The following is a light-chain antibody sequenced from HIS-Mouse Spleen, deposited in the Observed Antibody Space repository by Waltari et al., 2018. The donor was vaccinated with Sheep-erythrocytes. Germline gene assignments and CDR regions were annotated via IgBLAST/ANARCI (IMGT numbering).Light chain of an antibody. CDR2: DAS. CDR1: QGISSA. J-gene: IGKJ2*01. V-gene: IGKV1-13*02. CDR3: LQHNSYPHT. Sequence: AIQLTQSPSSLSASVGDRVTITCRASQGISSALAWYQQKPGKAPKLLIYDASSLESGVPSRFSGSGSGTDFTLTISSLQPEDFASYYCLQHNSYPHTFGQGTKLEIK.